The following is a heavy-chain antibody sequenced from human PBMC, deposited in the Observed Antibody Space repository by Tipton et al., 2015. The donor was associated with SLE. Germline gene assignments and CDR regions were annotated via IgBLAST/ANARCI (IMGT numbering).Heavy chain of an antibody. V-gene: IGHV4-59*11. J-gene: IGHJ4*02. CDR3: AKVDDNYDSFDF. CDR1: GGSINGHY. D-gene: IGHD3-16*01. Sequence: TLSLTCTISGGSINGHYWSWFRQPPGKELEWIGYIYYSGSPTCNSSLKSRVTISTDTSKNQFSLKTNAVTAADTAVYFCAKVDDNYDSFDFWGQGILVTVSS. CDR2: IYYSGSP.